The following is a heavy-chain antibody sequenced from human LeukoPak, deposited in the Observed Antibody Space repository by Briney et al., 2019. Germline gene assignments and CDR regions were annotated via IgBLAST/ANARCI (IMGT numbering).Heavy chain of an antibody. CDR3: AIDRYSSGWYTFDY. V-gene: IGHV3-48*03. D-gene: IGHD6-19*01. CDR1: GFTFSSYE. Sequence: GGSLRLSCAASGFTFSSYEMNWVRQAPGKGLEWVSYISSSGSTIYYADSVRGRFTLSRDNAKNSLYLQMNSLRAEDTAVYYCAIDRYSSGWYTFDYWGQGTLVTVSS. CDR2: ISSSGSTI. J-gene: IGHJ4*02.